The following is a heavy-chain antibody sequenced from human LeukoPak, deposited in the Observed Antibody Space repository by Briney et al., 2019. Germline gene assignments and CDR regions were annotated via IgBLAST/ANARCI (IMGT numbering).Heavy chain of an antibody. CDR3: ARGFAWEPLFN. D-gene: IGHD1-26*01. Sequence: SETLSLTCTVSGGSINNYYWSWIRQPPGKGLEWIGYIYYSGSTNYNPSLKSRVTISVDTSKNQFSLKLSSVTAADTAVYYCARGFAWEPLFNWGQGTLVTVSS. V-gene: IGHV4-59*08. J-gene: IGHJ4*02. CDR2: IYYSGST. CDR1: GGSINNYY.